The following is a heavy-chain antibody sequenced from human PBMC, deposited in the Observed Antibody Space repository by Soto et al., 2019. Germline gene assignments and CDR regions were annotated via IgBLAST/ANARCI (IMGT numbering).Heavy chain of an antibody. J-gene: IGHJ1*01. Sequence: QVPLVESGGGVVQPGRSLRLSCAASGFTFSSYGMHWVRQAPGKGLEWVAVISYDGSDKYYADSVKGRFTICRDNSNDRLYLQMDRLTAEDTAVYYCAKGVVLSSTYFQHWGQGTLVTVSS. V-gene: IGHV3-30*18. CDR1: GFTFSSYG. CDR2: ISYDGSDK. D-gene: IGHD2-15*01. CDR3: AKGVVLSSTYFQH.